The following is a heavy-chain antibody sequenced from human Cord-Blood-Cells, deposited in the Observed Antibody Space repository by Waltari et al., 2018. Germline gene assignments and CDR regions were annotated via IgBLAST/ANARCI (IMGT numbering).Heavy chain of an antibody. CDR1: GGSISISNW. V-gene: IGHV4-4*02. CDR3: ARAPYLEEFGGVGNY. D-gene: IGHD3-16*01. Sequence: QVQLQESGPGLAKPSGTLSRTGAVPGGSISISNWWRWVRQPPGKGLEWIGKSYHSGITNYHPSLKSRVTISVDKSKNQFSLKLSSVTAADTAVYYCARAPYLEEFGGVGNYWGQGTLVTVSS. J-gene: IGHJ4*02. CDR2: SYHSGIT.